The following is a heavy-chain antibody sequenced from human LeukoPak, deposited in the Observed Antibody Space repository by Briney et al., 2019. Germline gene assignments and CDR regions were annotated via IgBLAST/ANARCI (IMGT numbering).Heavy chain of an antibody. J-gene: IGHJ4*02. CDR3: AKDWFATTDY. D-gene: IGHD1/OR15-1a*01. CDR1: GFSFSVAW. CDR2: ITSDETT. V-gene: IGHV3-74*01. Sequence: QPGESLRLSCAASGFSFSVAWMHWFRQVPGKGLMWVSRITSDETTTYADSVRGRFSISRDNAKNTVYLQMDSLRVEDTALYYCAKDWFATTDYWGQGILVTVSS.